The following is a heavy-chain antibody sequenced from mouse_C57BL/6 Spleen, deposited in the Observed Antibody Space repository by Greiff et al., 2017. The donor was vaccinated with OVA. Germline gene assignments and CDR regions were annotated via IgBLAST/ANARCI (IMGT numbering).Heavy chain of an antibody. CDR2: IDPSDSYT. CDR3: ATSYGSSSWFAY. V-gene: IGHV1-50*01. CDR1: GYTFTSYW. Sequence: QVQLQQSGAELVKPGASVKLSCKASGYTFTSYWMQWVKQRPGQGLEWIGEIDPSDSYTNYNQKFKGKATLTVDTSSSTAYMQLSSLTSEDSAVYYCATSYGSSSWFAYWGQGTLVTVSA. D-gene: IGHD1-1*01. J-gene: IGHJ3*01.